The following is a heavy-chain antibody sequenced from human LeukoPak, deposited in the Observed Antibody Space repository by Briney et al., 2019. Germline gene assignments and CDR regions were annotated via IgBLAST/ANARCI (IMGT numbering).Heavy chain of an antibody. CDR1: GYTFTSYY. CDR2: INPSGGGT. D-gene: IGHD3-22*01. Sequence: ASVKVSCKASGYTFTSYYMHWVRQAPGRGLEWMGIINPSGGGTSYAQKFQGRVTMTRDMSTSTVYMELSSLRSEDTAVYYCARETHDSSGGDAFDIWGQGTMVTVSS. CDR3: ARETHDSSGGDAFDI. J-gene: IGHJ3*02. V-gene: IGHV1-46*01.